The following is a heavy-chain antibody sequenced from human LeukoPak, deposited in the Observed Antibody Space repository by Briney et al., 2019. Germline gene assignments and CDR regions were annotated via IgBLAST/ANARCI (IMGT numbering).Heavy chain of an antibody. V-gene: IGHV1-69*04. CDR2: IIPILGIA. CDR3: ARDEGPDP. J-gene: IGHJ5*02. Sequence: SVKVSCKASGGTFSSYAISWVRQAPGQGLEWMGRIIPILGIANYAQKFQGRVTITTDKSTSTAYMELSSLRSEDTAVYYCARDEGPDPWGQGTLVTVSS. CDR1: GGTFSSYA.